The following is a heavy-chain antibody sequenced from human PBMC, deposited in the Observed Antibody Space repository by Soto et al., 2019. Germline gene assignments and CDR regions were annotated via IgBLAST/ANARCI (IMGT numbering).Heavy chain of an antibody. CDR1: GYTFTSYG. CDR2: ISAYNGNT. CDR3: AIQRAPYGSGSYAPYDY. J-gene: IGHJ4*02. D-gene: IGHD3-10*01. Sequence: ASVKVSCKASGYTFTSYGISWVRQAPGQGLEWMGWISAYNGNTNYAQKLQGRVTMTTDTSTSTAYMELRSLRSDDTAVYYCAIQRAPYGSGSYAPYDYWGQGTLVTVSS. V-gene: IGHV1-18*04.